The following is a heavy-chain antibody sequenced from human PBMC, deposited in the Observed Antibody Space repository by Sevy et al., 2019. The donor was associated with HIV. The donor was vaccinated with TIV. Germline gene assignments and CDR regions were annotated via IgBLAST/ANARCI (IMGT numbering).Heavy chain of an antibody. V-gene: IGHV3-66*01. J-gene: IGHJ6*02. CDR2: IYSGGTT. CDR1: GFTVSSDY. CDR3: ARESSSTWQAGYYGMAV. D-gene: IGHD6-13*01. Sequence: GGSLRLSCAASGFTVSSDYMTWVRQAPGKGLEWVSVIYSGGTTYYGDSVKGRFTISRDNSKNTVYLQMNSLRAEDTAVYYCARESSSTWQAGYYGMAVWGQGTTVTVSS.